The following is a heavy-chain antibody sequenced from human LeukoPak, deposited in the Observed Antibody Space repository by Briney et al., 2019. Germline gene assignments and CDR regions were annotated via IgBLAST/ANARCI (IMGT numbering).Heavy chain of an antibody. D-gene: IGHD1-7*01. Sequence: GESLKISCKGSGYSFTSYWIGWVRQMPGKGLEWMGIIYPGDSDTRYSPSFQGQVTISADKSISTAYLQWSSRRSEDTAVYYCARVDWNYELDYWGQGTLVTVSS. CDR3: ARVDWNYELDY. CDR2: IYPGDSDT. V-gene: IGHV5-51*01. J-gene: IGHJ4*02. CDR1: GYSFTSYW.